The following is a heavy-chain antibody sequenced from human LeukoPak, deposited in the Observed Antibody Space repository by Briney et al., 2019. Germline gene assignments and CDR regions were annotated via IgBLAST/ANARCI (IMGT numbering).Heavy chain of an antibody. V-gene: IGHV3-21*01. Sequence: GGSLRLSCAASGFTFSSYSMNWVRQAPGKALEWVSSISSSSSYIYYADSVKGRFTISRDNAKNSLYLQMNSLRAEDTAVYYCARESIAAAGLLDYWGQGTLVTVSS. CDR2: ISSSSSYI. J-gene: IGHJ4*02. CDR1: GFTFSSYS. CDR3: ARESIAAAGLLDY. D-gene: IGHD6-13*01.